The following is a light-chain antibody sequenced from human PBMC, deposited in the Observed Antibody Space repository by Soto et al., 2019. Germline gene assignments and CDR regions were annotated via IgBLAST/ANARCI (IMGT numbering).Light chain of an antibody. V-gene: IGLV2-14*01. CDR3: GSYTTSSTYV. CDR2: GVT. Sequence: QSALTQPASVSVSLGQSITSSCTGSSSDIGTYNYVSWYQHHPGKAPKLVIYGVTNRPSGFSDRFSGSKSVNTASLTISGLQAEDEADYYCGSYTTSSTYVFGSGTKVTVL. CDR1: SSDIGTYNY. J-gene: IGLJ1*01.